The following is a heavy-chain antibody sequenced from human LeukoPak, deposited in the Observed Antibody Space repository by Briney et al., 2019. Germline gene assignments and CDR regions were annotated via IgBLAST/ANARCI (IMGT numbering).Heavy chain of an antibody. Sequence: PSETLSLTCTGSGGSISNYYWSWIRQPPGKGLEWIGYIFYTGSTAYNPSLKSRVTISGDTSKNQFSLKLSSVTAADTAVYYCTRDRELGFWGQGTLVTVSS. D-gene: IGHD1-26*01. V-gene: IGHV4-59*01. CDR1: GGSISNYY. CDR2: IFYTGST. CDR3: TRDRELGF. J-gene: IGHJ4*02.